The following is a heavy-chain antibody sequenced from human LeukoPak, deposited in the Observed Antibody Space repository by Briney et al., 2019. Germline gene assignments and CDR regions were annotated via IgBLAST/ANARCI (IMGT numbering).Heavy chain of an antibody. Sequence: PSETLSLTCTVSGGSISYYYWSWIRQSPGKGLEWIGYIYYSGTTNYNPSLKSRVTISVDTSKNQFSLHLRSVTAAHTAVYYCAREDPQTTVPEGMDVWGQGKTVTVSS. CDR1: GGSISYYY. CDR3: AREDPQTTVPEGMDV. V-gene: IGHV4-59*01. CDR2: IYYSGTT. J-gene: IGHJ6*02. D-gene: IGHD4-17*01.